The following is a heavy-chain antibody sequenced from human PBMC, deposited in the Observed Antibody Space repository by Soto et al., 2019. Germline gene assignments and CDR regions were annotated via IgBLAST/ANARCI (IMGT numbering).Heavy chain of an antibody. J-gene: IGHJ4*02. CDR3: VKDYYDSSGIVAFFDY. CDR2: ITRSGGST. V-gene: IGHV3-23*01. CDR1: GFTFSSYA. Sequence: EVQLLESGGGLVQPGGSLRLSCAASGFTFSSYAMSWVRQAPGKGLEWVSAITRSGGSTYYADSVKGRFSISRDNSKNTLYLQMNSLRAEDTALYFCVKDYYDSSGIVAFFDYWGQGTLVTVSS. D-gene: IGHD3-22*01.